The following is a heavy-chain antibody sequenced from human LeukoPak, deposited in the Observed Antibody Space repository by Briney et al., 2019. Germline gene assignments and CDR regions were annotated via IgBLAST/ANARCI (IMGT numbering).Heavy chain of an antibody. J-gene: IGHJ4*02. CDR2: ISSSGTMI. V-gene: IGHV3-11*01. CDR1: GFTFSDYY. CDR3: ARERRWLPFDY. D-gene: IGHD4-23*01. Sequence: GGSLRLSCAASGFTFSDYYMSWIRQAPGKGLEWLSYISSSGTMIYYADSVKGRFTVSRDSAKNSLYLQMKSLRAEDTAVYYCARERRWLPFDYWGQGALVTASS.